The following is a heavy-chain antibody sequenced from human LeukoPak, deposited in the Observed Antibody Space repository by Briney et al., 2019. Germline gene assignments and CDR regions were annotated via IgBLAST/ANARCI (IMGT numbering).Heavy chain of an antibody. J-gene: IGHJ4*02. D-gene: IGHD2-2*01. Sequence: GGSLRLSCAASGFTLSNYAMHWVRQAPGKGLEWVTVISTDGKDKKYADSVKGRFAISRDNSKNTLELQMNSLRAEDTAVYYCAKDQKWGPADYYFDSWGQGTLVTVSS. V-gene: IGHV3-30*18. CDR2: ISTDGKDK. CDR1: GFTLSNYA. CDR3: AKDQKWGPADYYFDS.